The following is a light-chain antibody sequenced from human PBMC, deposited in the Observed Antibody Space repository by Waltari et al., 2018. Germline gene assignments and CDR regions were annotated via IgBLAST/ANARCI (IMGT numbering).Light chain of an antibody. Sequence: QSVLTQPPHASGTPGRRVTILCPGRSPNLGPETETWYQQPPGTAPTLLIYSNNQRPSGVPDRFSGSKSGTSASLAISGLQPEDEADYYCASWDNSLNVVVFGGGTKLTVL. V-gene: IGLV1-44*01. CDR3: ASWDNSLNVVV. CDR1: SPNLGPET. J-gene: IGLJ2*01. CDR2: SNN.